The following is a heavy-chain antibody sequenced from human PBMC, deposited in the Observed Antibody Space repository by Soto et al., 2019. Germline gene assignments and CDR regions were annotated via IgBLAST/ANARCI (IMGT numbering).Heavy chain of an antibody. CDR1: GGSISSYY. CDR3: ARQLLGGATYYFDY. D-gene: IGHD1-26*01. J-gene: IGHJ4*02. CDR2: IYYSGST. Sequence: PSETLSLTCTVSGGSISSYYWSWIRQPPGKGLEWIGYIYYSGSTNYNPSLKSRVTISVDTSKNQFSLKLSSVTAADTAVYYCARQLLGGATYYFDYWGQGTLVTVS. V-gene: IGHV4-59*08.